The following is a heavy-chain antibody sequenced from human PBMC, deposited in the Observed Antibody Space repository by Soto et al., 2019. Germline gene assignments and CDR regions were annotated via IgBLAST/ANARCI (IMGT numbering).Heavy chain of an antibody. D-gene: IGHD5-18*01. Sequence: SETLSLTCTVSGGSVTSDEDYWTWIRQSPGKGLEWIGYISNSGSTGYNPSLKTRPSMSVDRSKNQFTLRLTSVTAADTAVYFCATESGSTYGYFDHWGQGTQVTVSS. J-gene: IGHJ4*02. V-gene: IGHV4-30-4*01. CDR2: ISNSGST. CDR1: GGSVTSDEDY. CDR3: ATESGSTYGYFDH.